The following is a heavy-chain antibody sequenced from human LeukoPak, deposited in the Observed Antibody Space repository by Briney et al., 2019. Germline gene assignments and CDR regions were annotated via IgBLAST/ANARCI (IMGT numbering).Heavy chain of an antibody. Sequence: GESLKISCNGSGYXFTSYWICWVRQMPGKGLEWMGIIYPGDSDTRYSPSFQGQVTISADKSISTAYLQWSSLKASDTAMYYCARPSDLWFGDNWNAFDIWGQGTMVTVSS. D-gene: IGHD3-10*01. CDR1: GYXFTSYW. J-gene: IGHJ3*02. CDR3: ARPSDLWFGDNWNAFDI. V-gene: IGHV5-51*01. CDR2: IYPGDSDT.